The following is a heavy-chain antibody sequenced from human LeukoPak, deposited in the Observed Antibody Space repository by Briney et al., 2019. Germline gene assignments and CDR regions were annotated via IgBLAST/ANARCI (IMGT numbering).Heavy chain of an antibody. V-gene: IGHV1-69-2*01. CDR3: ATGLMITFGEHQIDY. CDR2: VDPEDGET. D-gene: IGHD3-16*01. CDR1: GYTFTDYY. Sequence: ASVKISCKVSGYTFTDYYMHWVQQAPGKGLEWMGLVDPEDGETIYAEKFQGRVTITADTSTDTAYMELSSLRSEDTAVYYCATGLMITFGEHQIDYWGQGTLVTVSS. J-gene: IGHJ4*02.